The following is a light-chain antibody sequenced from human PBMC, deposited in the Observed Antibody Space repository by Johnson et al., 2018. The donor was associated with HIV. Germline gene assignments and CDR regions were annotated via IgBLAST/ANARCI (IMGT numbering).Light chain of an antibody. CDR1: TSNIGNNY. Sequence: QPVLTQPPSVSAAPGQKVTISCSGSTSNIGNNYVSWYQQLPGTAPTLLIYEKNKRPSGIPDRFSGSKSGTSATLGITGLQTGDEADYYCGTWDSSLSAYVFGTGTKVTVL. J-gene: IGLJ1*01. CDR3: GTWDSSLSAYV. CDR2: EKN. V-gene: IGLV1-51*02.